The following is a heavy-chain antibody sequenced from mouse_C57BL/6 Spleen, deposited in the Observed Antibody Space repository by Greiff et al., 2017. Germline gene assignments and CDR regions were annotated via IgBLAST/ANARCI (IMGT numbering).Heavy chain of an antibody. CDR3: AREDYYYGSSLLDY. CDR2: INPSNGGT. CDR1: GYTFTSYW. Sequence: QVQLQQPGTELVKPGASVKLSCKASGYTFTSYWMHWVKQRPGQGLEWIGNINPSNGGTNYNEKFKCKATLTVDKSSSTAYMQLSSLTSEDTAVYYCAREDYYYGSSLLDYWGQGTTLTVSS. J-gene: IGHJ2*01. D-gene: IGHD1-1*01. V-gene: IGHV1-53*01.